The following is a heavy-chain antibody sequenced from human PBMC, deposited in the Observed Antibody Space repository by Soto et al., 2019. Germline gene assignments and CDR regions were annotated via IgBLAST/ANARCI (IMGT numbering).Heavy chain of an antibody. J-gene: IGHJ4*02. CDR3: TRDQPEMAFDH. CDR1: GFAFSSYA. Sequence: GGSLRLSCAASGFAFSSYAMHWVRQAPGKGLEWVADIAYDGSNKYYADSVKGRFTISRDNSKNTLYLQMNSLRVEDTAVYYCTRDQPEMAFDHWGQGTLVTVSP. V-gene: IGHV3-30*04. CDR2: IAYDGSNK.